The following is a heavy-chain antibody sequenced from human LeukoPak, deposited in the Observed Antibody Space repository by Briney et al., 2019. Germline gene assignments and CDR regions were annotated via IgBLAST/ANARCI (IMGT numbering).Heavy chain of an antibody. V-gene: IGHV6-1*01. Sequence: SQTLSLTCVISGDSVSSNSAAWNWIRQSPSRGLEWLGRTYYRSKWYSNYAVSVKSRITINPDTPKNQFSLQLNSVTPEDTAVYYCAGGGVSGTYYRHFDNWGQGTLVTVSS. CDR2: TYYRSKWYS. D-gene: IGHD1-26*01. CDR3: AGGGVSGTYYRHFDN. CDR1: GDSVSSNSAA. J-gene: IGHJ4*02.